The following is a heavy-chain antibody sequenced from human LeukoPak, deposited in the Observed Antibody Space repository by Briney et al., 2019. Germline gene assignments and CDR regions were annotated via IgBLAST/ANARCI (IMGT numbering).Heavy chain of an antibody. V-gene: IGHV3-21*01. Sequence: PGGSLRLSCAASGFTFSSYSMNWVRQAPGNGLEWVLSISSSSSYIYYADSVKGRFTISRDNAKNSLYLQMNSLRAEDTAVYYCARVFGTIPFDWGQGTLVTVSS. CDR3: ARVFGTIPFD. CDR1: GFTFSSYS. J-gene: IGHJ4*02. D-gene: IGHD1-7*01. CDR2: ISSSSSYI.